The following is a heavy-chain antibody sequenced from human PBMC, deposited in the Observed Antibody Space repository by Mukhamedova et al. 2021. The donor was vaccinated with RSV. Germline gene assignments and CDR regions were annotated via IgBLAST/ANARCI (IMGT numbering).Heavy chain of an antibody. Sequence: GLEWMGGIIPILGIANYAQKFQGRVTITADESTSTAYMELSSLRSEDTAVYYCARVRGDYYDMDVWGQGTTVTFSS. J-gene: IGHJ6*02. CDR2: IIPILGIA. CDR3: ARVRGDYYDMDV. V-gene: IGHV1-69*10.